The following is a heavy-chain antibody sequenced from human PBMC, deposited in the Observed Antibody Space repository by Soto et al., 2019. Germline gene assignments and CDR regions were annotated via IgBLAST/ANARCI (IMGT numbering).Heavy chain of an antibody. V-gene: IGHV2-5*02. Sequence: PTLVNPTQTLTLTCTFSGFSLSTDDVGVGWIRQPPGKALDWLAVIYWDDDKRYSPSLKSRLTITKDTSKNQALLTMTNMDPVDTATYFCARSKYSISSFDYWGQGALVTVSS. CDR1: GFSLSTDDVG. CDR3: ARSKYSISSFDY. CDR2: IYWDDDK. J-gene: IGHJ4*02. D-gene: IGHD6-6*01.